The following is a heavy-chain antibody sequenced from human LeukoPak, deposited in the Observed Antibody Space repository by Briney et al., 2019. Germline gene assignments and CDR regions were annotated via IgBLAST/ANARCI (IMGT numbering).Heavy chain of an antibody. CDR3: AKDGEPGGYPFDY. Sequence: GGSLRLSCAASGFTFSSYAMSWVRQAPGKGLEWVSAISGSGSGTYSADSVKGRFTISRDNSKNTLYLQMNSLGAEDTAVYYCAKDGEPGGYPFDYWGQGTLATVSS. CDR2: ISGSGSGT. V-gene: IGHV3-23*01. CDR1: GFTFSSYA. D-gene: IGHD3-16*02. J-gene: IGHJ4*02.